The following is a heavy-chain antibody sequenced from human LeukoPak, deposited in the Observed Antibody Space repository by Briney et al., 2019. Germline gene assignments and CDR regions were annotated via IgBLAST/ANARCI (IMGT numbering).Heavy chain of an antibody. D-gene: IGHD2-15*01. CDR3: ARDGARHCTDGSCTVY. Sequence: PWGSLRLSCAASGFTFRRYWMAWVRQAPGKGLEWVANIKEDGSETYYVDSVKGRFTISRDKAKNSLYLQMNSLRVEDTAVYYCARDGARHCTDGSCTVYWGQGTLVPVSS. CDR2: IKEDGSET. V-gene: IGHV3-7*01. J-gene: IGHJ4*02. CDR1: GFTFRRYW.